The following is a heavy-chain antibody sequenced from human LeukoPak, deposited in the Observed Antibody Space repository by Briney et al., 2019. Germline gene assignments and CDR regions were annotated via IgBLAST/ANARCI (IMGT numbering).Heavy chain of an antibody. CDR1: GFTVSGNY. Sequence: QPGGSLRLSCAASGFTVSGNYMSWVRQAPGEGPEWVSLIYSGSNTYYADSVKGRFTISRDNSKNTLYLQMNSLRAEDTAVYYCARRGNSSSFFDYWGQGTLVIVSS. V-gene: IGHV3-53*01. J-gene: IGHJ4*02. CDR2: IYSGSNT. CDR3: ARRGNSSSFFDY. D-gene: IGHD6-6*01.